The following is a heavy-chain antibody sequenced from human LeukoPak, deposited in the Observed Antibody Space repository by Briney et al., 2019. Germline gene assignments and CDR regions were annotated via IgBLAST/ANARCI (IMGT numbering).Heavy chain of an antibody. CDR3: TSISVACNFDY. V-gene: IGHV3-48*03. CDR2: ISSSGSIT. J-gene: IGHJ4*02. Sequence: GRCLRLSCAASVFSFSVFEMHCVRGAPGKGLEGSSDISSSGSITYYADSLKGRVTISRDNAKRCLYLQMNSLRSEDTAVYYCTSISVACNFDYCGQGTLVTVSS. CDR1: VFSFSVFE. D-gene: IGHD6-19*01.